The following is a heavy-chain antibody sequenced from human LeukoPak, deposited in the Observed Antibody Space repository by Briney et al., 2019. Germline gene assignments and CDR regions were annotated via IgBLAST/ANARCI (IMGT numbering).Heavy chain of an antibody. CDR3: LVWKHVFDR. J-gene: IGHJ5*02. V-gene: IGHV3-30*03. Sequence: GGSLRLSCAASGFTFSSYGMHWVRQAPGKGLEWVAVMSYDGSKEYYADSVKGRFTISRDNSKDTLYLQMNSLRVEDAAVYYCLVWKHVFDRWGQGTLVTVSS. D-gene: IGHD5/OR15-5a*01. CDR2: MSYDGSKE. CDR1: GFTFSSYG.